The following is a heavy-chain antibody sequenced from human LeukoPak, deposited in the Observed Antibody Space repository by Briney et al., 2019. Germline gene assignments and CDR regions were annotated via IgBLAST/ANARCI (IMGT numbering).Heavy chain of an antibody. CDR2: ISSSGTTI. D-gene: IGHD4-23*01. J-gene: IGHJ3*02. CDR3: ATMVGPPAFDI. CDR1: GFTFSSYE. V-gene: IGHV3-48*03. Sequence: GGSLRLSCAASGFTFSSYEMNWVRQAPGKGLEWVSYISSSGTTIYYADSVKGRFTISRHTSKNTLYLQMNSLRAEDTAVYYCATMVGPPAFDIWGQGTMVTVSS.